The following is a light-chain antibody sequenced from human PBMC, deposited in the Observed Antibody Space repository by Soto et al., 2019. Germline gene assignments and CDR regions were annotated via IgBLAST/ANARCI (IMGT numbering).Light chain of an antibody. CDR2: GAS. CDR3: QQFNNWPPLT. V-gene: IGKV3-15*01. CDR1: QSVSSY. J-gene: IGKJ4*01. Sequence: EIVMTQSPATLSVSRGERATLSCRASQSVSSYLAWYQQKPGQAPRLLIYGASTRATGIPARFSGSGSGTEFTITISSLQSEDFGVYYCQQFNNWPPLTFGGGTKVEIK.